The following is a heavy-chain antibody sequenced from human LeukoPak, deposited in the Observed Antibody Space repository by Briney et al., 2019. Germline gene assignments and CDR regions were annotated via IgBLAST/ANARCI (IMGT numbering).Heavy chain of an antibody. CDR2: IYSGGST. CDR3: AKDLHPGDPYYYYGMDV. V-gene: IGHV3-53*01. D-gene: IGHD3-16*01. Sequence: SGGSLRLSCAASGFTVSSNYMSWVRQAPGKGLEWVSVIYSGGSTYYADSVKGRFTISRDNSKNTLYLQMNSLRAEDTAVYYCAKDLHPGDPYYYYGMDVWGKGTTVTVSS. J-gene: IGHJ6*04. CDR1: GFTVSSNY.